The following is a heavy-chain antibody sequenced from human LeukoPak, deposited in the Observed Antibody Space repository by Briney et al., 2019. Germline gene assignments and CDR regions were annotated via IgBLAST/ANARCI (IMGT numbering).Heavy chain of an antibody. CDR3: VGGEKLDY. J-gene: IGHJ4*02. D-gene: IGHD3-16*01. CDR1: GDSITGDSISSAVHS. CDR2: IYHSGST. V-gene: IGHV4-30-2*01. Sequence: KPSETLSLTCAVSGDSITGDSISSAVHSWSWIRQPPGKGLEWIGYIYHSGSTDYNSSLKSRVTTSLDRSKNQFSLKLSSVTAAETAVYYCVGGEKLDYWGQGTLVTVSS.